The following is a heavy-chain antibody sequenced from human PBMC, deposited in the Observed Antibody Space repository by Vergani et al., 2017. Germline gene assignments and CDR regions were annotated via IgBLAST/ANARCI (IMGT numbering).Heavy chain of an antibody. CDR2: IYHSGST. CDR3: ARGRSYYGSGSYLDY. V-gene: IGHV4-4*02. CDR1: GGSISSSNW. Sequence: QVQLQESGPGLVKPSETLSLTCAVSGGSISSSNWWSWVRQPPGKGLEWIGEIYHSGSTNSNPSLKSRVTISVDKSKNQFSLKLSSVTSADTAVYYCARGRSYYGSGSYLDYWGQGTLVTVSS. J-gene: IGHJ4*02. D-gene: IGHD3-10*01.